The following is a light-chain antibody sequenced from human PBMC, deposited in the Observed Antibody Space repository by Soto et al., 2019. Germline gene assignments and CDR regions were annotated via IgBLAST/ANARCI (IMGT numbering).Light chain of an antibody. CDR1: SRDVGAYNY. J-gene: IGLJ1*01. CDR2: DVT. Sequence: QSVLTQPASVSGSPGQSITISCTGTSRDVGAYNYVSWYQQHPGKAPKLMVYDVTNRPSGVSDRFSGSRSGNTASLTISGLQAEDEADYFCSSHSNITPYAFGTRTKVTVL. V-gene: IGLV2-14*01. CDR3: SSHSNITPYA.